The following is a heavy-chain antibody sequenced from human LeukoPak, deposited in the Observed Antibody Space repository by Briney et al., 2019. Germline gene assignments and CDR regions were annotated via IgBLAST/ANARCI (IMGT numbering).Heavy chain of an antibody. V-gene: IGHV4-34*01. J-gene: IGHJ6*03. Sequence: KPSETLSLTCAVYGGFFSGYYWSWIRQPPGKGLEWIGEINHSGSTNYNPSLKSRVTISVDTSKNQFSLKLSSVTAADTAVYYCASATGYYYDSSGYYYYYYMDVWGKGTTVTVSS. CDR1: GGFFSGYY. CDR3: ASATGYYYDSSGYYYYYYMDV. CDR2: INHSGST. D-gene: IGHD3-22*01.